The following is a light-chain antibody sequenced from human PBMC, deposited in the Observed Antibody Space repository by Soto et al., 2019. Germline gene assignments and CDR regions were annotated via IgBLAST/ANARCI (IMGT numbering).Light chain of an antibody. CDR2: DVT. Sequence: QSALTQPASVSGSLGQSITISCTGTSGDIGSSNYVSWYQQHPGKAPKLIIYDVTKRPSGVPDRFSGSKSANTASLIISGLQAADEAEYYCCCCSYADSSSFRVLFGGGTKLTVL. CDR1: SGDIGSSNY. J-gene: IGLJ2*01. CDR3: CSYADSSSFRVL. V-gene: IGLV2-11*01.